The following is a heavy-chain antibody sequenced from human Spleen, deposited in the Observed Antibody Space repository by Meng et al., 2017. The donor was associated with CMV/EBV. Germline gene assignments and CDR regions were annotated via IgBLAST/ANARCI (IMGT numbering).Heavy chain of an antibody. CDR3: ARVYSSGWYLGY. D-gene: IGHD6-19*01. J-gene: IGHJ4*02. CDR1: GFTFNRFW. CDR2: INSDGSST. Sequence: GGSLRLSCEASGFTFNRFWMFWVRQAPGKGLVWVSRINSDGSSTSYADSVKGRFTISRDNAKNTLYLQMNSLRAEDTAVYYCARVYSSGWYLGYWGQGTLVTVSS. V-gene: IGHV3-74*01.